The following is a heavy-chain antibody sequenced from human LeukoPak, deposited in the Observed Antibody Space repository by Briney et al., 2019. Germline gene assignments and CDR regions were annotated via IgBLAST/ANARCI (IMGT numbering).Heavy chain of an antibody. CDR2: ISGSGGST. CDR3: AAYRDAFDI. CDR1: GFTFSSYA. D-gene: IGHD1-14*01. V-gene: IGHV3-23*01. J-gene: IGHJ3*02. Sequence: GGSLRLSCAASGFTFSSYAMSWVRQAPGKGLEWVSAISGSGGSTYYADSVKGRFTISRDNAKNSLYLQMNSLRAEDTAVYYCAAYRDAFDIWGQGTMVTVSS.